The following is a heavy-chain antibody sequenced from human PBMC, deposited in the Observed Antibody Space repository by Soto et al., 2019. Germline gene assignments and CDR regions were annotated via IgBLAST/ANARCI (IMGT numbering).Heavy chain of an antibody. CDR2: IYHSGST. J-gene: IGHJ4*02. CDR1: GGSISSGGYS. V-gene: IGHV4-30-2*01. CDR3: AGGIAARPLGY. D-gene: IGHD6-6*01. Sequence: QLQLQESGSGLVKPSQTLSLTCAVSGGSISSGGYSWSWIRQPPGKGLEWIGYIYHSGSTYYNPSRKSRVTTSVDRSKNQFSLKLSSLTAADTAVYYCAGGIAARPLGYWGQGTLVTVSS.